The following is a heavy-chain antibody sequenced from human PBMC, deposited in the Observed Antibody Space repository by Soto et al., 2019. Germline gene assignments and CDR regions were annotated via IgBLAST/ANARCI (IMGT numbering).Heavy chain of an antibody. V-gene: IGHV3-30*03. CDR2: ISYDGSNK. Sequence: GGSLRLSCAASGFTFSSYGMHWVRQAPGKGLEWVAVISYDGSNKYYADYVKGRFTISRDNSKNTLYLQMKSLRAEDTAVYYCAREHVTTGPMNYFYYMDVWGQGTTVTVSS. D-gene: IGHD3-22*01. CDR1: GFTFSSYG. CDR3: AREHVTTGPMNYFYYMDV. J-gene: IGHJ6*03.